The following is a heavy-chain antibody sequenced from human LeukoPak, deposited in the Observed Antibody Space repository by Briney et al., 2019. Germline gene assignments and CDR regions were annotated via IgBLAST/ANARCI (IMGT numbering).Heavy chain of an antibody. CDR1: VGSISTTTYY. CDR3: SFNLGSGSYAFDI. Sequence: KPSETLSLTCTVSVGSISTTTYYWGWIRQPPGKGLEWIGSIYYGGSTYYSPSLKSRVTISLDTSKHQFSLKLSSVTAADTAVYYCSFNLGSGSYAFDIWGQGTMVTVSS. CDR2: IYYGGST. V-gene: IGHV4-39*07. D-gene: IGHD3-10*01. J-gene: IGHJ3*02.